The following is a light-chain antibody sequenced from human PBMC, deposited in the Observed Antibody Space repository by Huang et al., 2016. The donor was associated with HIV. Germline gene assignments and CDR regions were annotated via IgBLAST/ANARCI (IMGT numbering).Light chain of an antibody. CDR1: QSVSSN. CDR2: GAS. J-gene: IGKJ4*02. CDR3: QQYNNWPRT. V-gene: IGKV3-15*01. Sequence: EIVMTQSPATLSVSPGERATLSCRASQSVSSNLAWYRQKPGQAPRLPIYGASTRATGIPARFRGFGSGTDFTLTISSLQSEDFAVYYCQQYNNWPRTFGRGTQVEIK.